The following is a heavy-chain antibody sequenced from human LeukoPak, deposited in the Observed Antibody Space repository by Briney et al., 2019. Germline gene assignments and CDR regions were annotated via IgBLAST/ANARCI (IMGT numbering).Heavy chain of an antibody. CDR1: GFTFSSYG. D-gene: IGHD4-17*01. CDR2: INHSGST. J-gene: IGHJ3*02. CDR3: ARVSSTVTTHDAFDI. V-gene: IGHV4-34*01. Sequence: GSLRLSCAASGFTFSSYGMHWVRQAPGKGLEWIGEINHSGSTNYNPSLKSRVTISVDTSKNQFSLKLSSVTAADTAVYYCARVSSTVTTHDAFDIWGQGTMVTVSS.